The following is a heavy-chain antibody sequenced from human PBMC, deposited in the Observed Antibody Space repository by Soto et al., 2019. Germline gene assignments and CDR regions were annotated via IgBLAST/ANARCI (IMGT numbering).Heavy chain of an antibody. D-gene: IGHD3-10*01. CDR3: AREFGEMATTSVYYYYGMDV. CDR1: GFTFSSYW. V-gene: IGHV3-74*01. CDR2: INSDGSST. Sequence: LRLSCAASGFTFSSYWMHWVRQAPGKGLVWVSRINSDGSSTSYADSVKGRFTISRDNAKNTLYLQMNSQRAEDTAVYYCAREFGEMATTSVYYYYGMDVWGQGTTVTVSS. J-gene: IGHJ6*02.